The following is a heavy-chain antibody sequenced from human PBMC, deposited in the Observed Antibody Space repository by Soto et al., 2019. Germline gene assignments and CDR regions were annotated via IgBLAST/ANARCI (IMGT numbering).Heavy chain of an antibody. D-gene: IGHD2-2*01. CDR2: IYHSGST. V-gene: IGHV4-30-2*01. J-gene: IGHJ4*02. CDR3: ARDAERVPAAFDS. CDR1: GGSMSSGVYS. Sequence: QLQLQESGSGLVKPSQTLSLTCAVSGGSMSSGVYSWNWIRQPPGKGLEWIGYIYHSGSTYYNPSLKSRVTISLDMSKNQFSLNLSSVTAADTAVYYCARDAERVPAAFDSWGQGTLVTVST.